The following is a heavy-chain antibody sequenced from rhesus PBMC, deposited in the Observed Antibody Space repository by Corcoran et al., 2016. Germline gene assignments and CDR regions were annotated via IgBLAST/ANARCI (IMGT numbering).Heavy chain of an antibody. CDR1: GASVTRNY. CDR3: VRSSNPNDEFAY. D-gene: IGHD1-14*01. V-gene: IGHV4S2*01. Sequence: QVQLPESGPILVKPSETLALTCAVSGASVTRNYWTWLRPAPGKGLECIGRIYGSAGNTDYNPSLKSRLTISRDTSKNQFSLKVNSVTAADTAVYYCVRSSNPNDEFAYWGQGVLVTVSS. J-gene: IGHJ4*01. CDR2: IYGSAGNT.